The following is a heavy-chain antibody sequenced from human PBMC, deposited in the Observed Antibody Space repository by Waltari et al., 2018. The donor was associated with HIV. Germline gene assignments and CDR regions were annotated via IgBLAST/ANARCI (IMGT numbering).Heavy chain of an antibody. CDR2: INHSGST. J-gene: IGHJ6*02. V-gene: IGHV4-34*01. D-gene: IGHD3-10*01. CDR1: GGSFSGYY. Sequence: QVQLQQWGAGLLKPSETLSLTCAVYGGSFSGYYWSWIRQPPGKGLEWIGEINHSGSTNYNPSLKSRVTISVDTSKNQFSLKLSSVTAADTAVYYCARWSITMVRGGMDVWGQGTTVTVSS. CDR3: ARWSITMVRGGMDV.